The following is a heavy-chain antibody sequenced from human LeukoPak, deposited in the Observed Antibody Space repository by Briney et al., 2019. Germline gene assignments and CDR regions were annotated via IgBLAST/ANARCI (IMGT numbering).Heavy chain of an antibody. V-gene: IGHV4-30-4*01. CDR3: AREREYYYGSGSYGSGMDV. CDR1: GGSISSGDYY. D-gene: IGHD3-10*01. CDR2: IYYSGST. Sequence: PSETLYLTCTVSGGSISSGDYYWSWIRQPPGKGLEWIGYIYYSGSTYYNPSLKSRVTISVDTSKNQFSLKLSSVTAADTAVYYCAREREYYYGSGSYGSGMDVWGQGTTVTVSS. J-gene: IGHJ6*02.